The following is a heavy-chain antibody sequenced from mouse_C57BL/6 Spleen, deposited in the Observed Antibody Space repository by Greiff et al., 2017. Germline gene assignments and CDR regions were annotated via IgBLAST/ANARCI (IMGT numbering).Heavy chain of an antibody. Sequence: EVKVVESGGGLVKPGGSLKLSCAASGFTFSSYAMSWVRQTPEKRLEWVATISDGGSYTYYPDNVKGRFTISRDNAKNNLYLQMSHLKSEDTAMYYCARWVTGSGAWFAYWGQGTLVTVSA. CDR1: GFTFSSYA. CDR2: ISDGGSYT. J-gene: IGHJ3*01. D-gene: IGHD4-1*01. V-gene: IGHV5-4*03. CDR3: ARWVTGSGAWFAY.